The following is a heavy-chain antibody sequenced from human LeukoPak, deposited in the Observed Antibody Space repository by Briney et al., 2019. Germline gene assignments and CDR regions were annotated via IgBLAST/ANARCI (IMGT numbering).Heavy chain of an antibody. J-gene: IGHJ4*02. V-gene: IGHV3-23*01. D-gene: IGHD3-22*01. Sequence: QPGGSLRLSCAASGFTFSSYAMTWVRQAPGKGLEWVSVISDSGGSTFYAGSVKGRFTISRDNSKNTLYLQMNSLRAEDTAVYYCAKDLGDSSGYYYFDYWGQGTLVTVSS. CDR1: GFTFSSYA. CDR2: ISDSGGST. CDR3: AKDLGDSSGYYYFDY.